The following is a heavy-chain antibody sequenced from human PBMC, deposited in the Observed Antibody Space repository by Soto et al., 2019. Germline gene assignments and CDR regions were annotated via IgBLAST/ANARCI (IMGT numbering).Heavy chain of an antibody. V-gene: IGHV4-38-2*02. J-gene: IGHJ6*02. CDR1: GYSISSGYY. CDR2: IYHSGST. CDR3: ARDGNYYGSGSYWFATNYYYYGMDV. D-gene: IGHD3-10*01. Sequence: SETLSLTCAVSGYSISSGYYWGCIRQPPGKVLEWIGSIYHSGSTYYNPSLKSRVTISVDTSKNQFSLKLSSVTAADTAVYYCARDGNYYGSGSYWFATNYYYYGMDVWGQGTTVTVSS.